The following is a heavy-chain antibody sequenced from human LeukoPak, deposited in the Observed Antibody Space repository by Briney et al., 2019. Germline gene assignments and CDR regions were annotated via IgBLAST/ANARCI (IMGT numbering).Heavy chain of an antibody. D-gene: IGHD1-26*01. V-gene: IGHV3-30*02. Sequence: GGSLRLSCAASGFIFSSYGMHWVRQAPGKGLEWVAFIRYDGSNKYYTDSVKGRFTISRDNSKNTLYLQMNSLRAEDTAVYFCAKDRSGSYSQGLDYWGQGTLVTVSS. CDR2: IRYDGSNK. CDR3: AKDRSGSYSQGLDY. CDR1: GFIFSSYG. J-gene: IGHJ4*02.